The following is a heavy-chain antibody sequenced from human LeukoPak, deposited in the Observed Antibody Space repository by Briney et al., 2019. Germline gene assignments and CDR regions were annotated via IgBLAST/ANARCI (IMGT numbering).Heavy chain of an antibody. D-gene: IGHD1-7*01. V-gene: IGHV3-74*01. J-gene: IGHJ4*02. CDR3: AKDIVGITGTTGYFDY. CDR1: GFTFSSYW. Sequence: PGGSLRLSCAASGFTFSSYWMHWVRQAPGKGLVWVSRINSDGSSTSYADSMKGRFTISRDNAKNSLYLQMNSLRAEDTALYYCAKDIVGITGTTGYFDYWGQGTLVTVSS. CDR2: INSDGSST.